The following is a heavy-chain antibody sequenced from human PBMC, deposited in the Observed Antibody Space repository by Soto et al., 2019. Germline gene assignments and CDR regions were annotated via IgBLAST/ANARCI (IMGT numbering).Heavy chain of an antibody. Sequence: QVQLVESGGGVVQPGRSLRLSCAASGFPFTSYGMHWVREGPDKGLEWVAIISYDGSDKYYADSVKVPFTISRDNSKNTLYLQMNSLRPEDTALYYCVGGQYYFDYRGQGTLVIVSS. CDR1: GFPFTSYG. CDR2: ISYDGSDK. CDR3: VGGQYYFDY. J-gene: IGHJ4*02. D-gene: IGHD3-10*01. V-gene: IGHV3-30*03.